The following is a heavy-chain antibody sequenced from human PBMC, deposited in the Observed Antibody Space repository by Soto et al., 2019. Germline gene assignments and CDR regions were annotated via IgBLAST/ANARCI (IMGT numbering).Heavy chain of an antibody. CDR3: AKDRVTVVVVAAKDYYYGMDV. D-gene: IGHD2-15*01. CDR1: GFTFSSYG. CDR2: ISYDGSNK. Sequence: QVQLVESGGGVVQPGRSLRLSCAASGFTFSSYGMHWVRQAPGKGLEWVAVISYDGSNKYYADSVKGRFTISRDNSKNTLYLQMNSLRAEDTAVYYCAKDRVTVVVVAAKDYYYGMDVLGQGTTVTVSS. J-gene: IGHJ6*02. V-gene: IGHV3-30*18.